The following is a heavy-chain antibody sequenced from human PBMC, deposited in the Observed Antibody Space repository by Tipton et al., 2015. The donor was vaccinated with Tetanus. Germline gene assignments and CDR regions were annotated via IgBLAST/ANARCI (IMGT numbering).Heavy chain of an antibody. Sequence: GLVKPSQTLSVTCVISGDRLSGDIAAWYWIRQSPSRGLEWLGRTYYRSKWSNDYAVSVKSRVTITSDTSKNQFSLQLGSVTPEDTAVYYCARGYAGGAWDVWGQGNLVTVSS. CDR3: ARGYAGGAWDV. J-gene: IGHJ4*02. CDR2: TYYRSKWSN. D-gene: IGHD2-2*01. V-gene: IGHV6-1*01. CDR1: GDRLSGDIAA.